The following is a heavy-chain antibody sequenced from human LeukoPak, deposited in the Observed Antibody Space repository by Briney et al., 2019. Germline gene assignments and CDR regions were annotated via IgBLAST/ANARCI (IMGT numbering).Heavy chain of an antibody. CDR2: INPNSGGT. CDR1: GYTFTGYY. V-gene: IGHV1-2*02. J-gene: IGHJ4*02. Sequence: ASVKVSCKASGYTFTGYYMHWVRQAPGQGLEWMGWINPNSGGTNYAQKFQGRGTMTRDTSIITAYMELSRLRSDDTAVYYCAREGQEAYYYDYWGQGTLVTVSS. CDR3: AREGQEAYYYDY.